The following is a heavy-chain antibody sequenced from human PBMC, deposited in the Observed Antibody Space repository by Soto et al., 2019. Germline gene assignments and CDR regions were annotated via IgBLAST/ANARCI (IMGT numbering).Heavy chain of an antibody. D-gene: IGHD6-6*01. CDR3: ARDRHSSSSVYFDY. CDR1: GFTFSSYE. V-gene: IGHV3-48*03. CDR2: ISSSGSTI. J-gene: IGHJ4*02. Sequence: EVQLVESGGGLVQPGGSLRLSCAASGFTFSSYEMNWVRQAPGKGLEWVSYISSSGSTIYYADSVKGRFTTSRDNAKNSLYLQMNSLRAEDTAVYYCARDRHSSSSVYFDYWGQGTLVTVSS.